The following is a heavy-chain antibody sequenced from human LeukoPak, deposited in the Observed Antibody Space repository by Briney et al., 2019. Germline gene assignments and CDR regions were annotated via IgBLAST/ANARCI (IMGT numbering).Heavy chain of an antibody. CDR3: ARVEAAAGYYYYGMDV. Sequence: GGSLRLSCAASGFTFSSYGMHWVRQAPGKGLEWVAVIWYDGSNKYYADSVKGRFTISRDNSKNTLYLRMNSLRAEDTAVYYCARVEAAAGYYYYGMDVWGKGTTVTVSS. J-gene: IGHJ6*04. D-gene: IGHD6-13*01. CDR1: GFTFSSYG. V-gene: IGHV3-33*01. CDR2: IWYDGSNK.